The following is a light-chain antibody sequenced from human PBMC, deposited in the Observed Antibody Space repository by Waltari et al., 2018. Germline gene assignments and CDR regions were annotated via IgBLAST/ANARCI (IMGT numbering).Light chain of an antibody. V-gene: IGLV2-18*01. CDR2: DVS. CDR3: NLYAGSSTLGV. CDR1: STYDGGYDS. J-gene: IGLJ3*02. Sequence: QSALTQPPSVSGSPGQSVTIPCTGISTYDGGYDSVSWHQPSPGPSPKHIISDVSNRPSGVPDRFSGSKSGNTASLTISGLQAEDEADYYCNLYAGSSTLGVFGGGTKLTVL.